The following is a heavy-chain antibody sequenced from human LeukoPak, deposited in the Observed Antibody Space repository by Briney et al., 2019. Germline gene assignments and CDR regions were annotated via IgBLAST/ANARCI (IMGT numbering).Heavy chain of an antibody. Sequence: GGSLRLSCAASGFTFSSYSMNWVRQAPGKGLEWVSYNSSSSSTIYYADSVKGRFTISRDNAKNSLYLQMNSLRAEDTAVYYCAKEGYYDSSGSFDYWGQGTLVTVSS. CDR1: GFTFSSYS. J-gene: IGHJ4*02. V-gene: IGHV3-48*04. CDR3: AKEGYYDSSGSFDY. D-gene: IGHD3-22*01. CDR2: NSSSSSTI.